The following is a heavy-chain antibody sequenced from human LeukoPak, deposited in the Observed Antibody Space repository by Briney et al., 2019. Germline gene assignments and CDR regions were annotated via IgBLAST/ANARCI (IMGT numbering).Heavy chain of an antibody. CDR1: GSSFNYYG. CDR2: INWNGGST. V-gene: IGHV3-20*04. CDR3: ARDIGYWGAFDI. D-gene: IGHD7-27*01. Sequence: GGSLRLSCAAAGSSFNYYGVSWLRQAPGKGLEWVSGINWNGGSTGYADSVKGRFTIANDNAKNSLYLQMNTLRAEDTALYYCARDIGYWGAFDIWGQGTMVTVSS. J-gene: IGHJ3*02.